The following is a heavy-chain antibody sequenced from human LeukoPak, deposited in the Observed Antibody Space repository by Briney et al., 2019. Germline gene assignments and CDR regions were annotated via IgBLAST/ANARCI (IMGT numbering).Heavy chain of an antibody. Sequence: PSETLSLTCTVSGGSISSYYWSWIRQPPGKGLEWIGYIYYSGSTNYNPSLKSRVTISVDTSKNQFSLKLSSVTAADTAVYYCARHGGDSYAGFGIWGQGTMVIVSS. V-gene: IGHV4-59*08. CDR2: IYYSGST. J-gene: IGHJ3*02. D-gene: IGHD5-18*01. CDR3: ARHGGDSYAGFGI. CDR1: GGSISSYY.